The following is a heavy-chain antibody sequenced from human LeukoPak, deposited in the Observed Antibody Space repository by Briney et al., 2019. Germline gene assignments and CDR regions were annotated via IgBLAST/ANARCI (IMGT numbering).Heavy chain of an antibody. D-gene: IGHD3-22*01. CDR1: GFTFSSYW. V-gene: IGHV3-7*01. Sequence: GGSLRLSCAASGFTFSSYWMSWVRQAPGKGLEWVANIKQDGSEKYYVDSVKGRFTISRDNAKNSLYLQMNSLRAEGTAVYYCARVYYYDSSGPRDIWGQGTMVTVSS. J-gene: IGHJ3*02. CDR3: ARVYYYDSSGPRDI. CDR2: IKQDGSEK.